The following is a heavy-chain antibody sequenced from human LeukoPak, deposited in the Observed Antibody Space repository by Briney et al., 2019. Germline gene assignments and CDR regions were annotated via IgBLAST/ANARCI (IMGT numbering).Heavy chain of an antibody. CDR3: AREDASGSYPYWFDP. D-gene: IGHD3-10*01. CDR1: GYSVSSGYY. Sequence: SETLSLTCTVSGYSVSSGYYWGWIRQPPGKGLEWVGSIYHSGSTYYNPPLKSRVTISVDTSKNQFSLKLYSVTAADTAVYYCAREDASGSYPYWFDPWGQGTLVTVSS. V-gene: IGHV4-38-2*02. CDR2: IYHSGST. J-gene: IGHJ5*02.